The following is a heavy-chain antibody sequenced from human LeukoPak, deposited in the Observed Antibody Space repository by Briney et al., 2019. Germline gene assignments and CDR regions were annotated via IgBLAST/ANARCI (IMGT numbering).Heavy chain of an antibody. Sequence: PGRSLRLSCAASGFTFSSYAMHWVRQAPGKGLEWVAVISYDGSNKYYADSVKGRFTISRDNSKNTLYLQMNSLRAEDTAVYYCARDVERGVIIPLYFQHWGQGTLVTVSS. D-gene: IGHD3-10*01. CDR1: GFTFSSYA. J-gene: IGHJ1*01. CDR2: ISYDGSNK. V-gene: IGHV3-30-3*01. CDR3: ARDVERGVIIPLYFQH.